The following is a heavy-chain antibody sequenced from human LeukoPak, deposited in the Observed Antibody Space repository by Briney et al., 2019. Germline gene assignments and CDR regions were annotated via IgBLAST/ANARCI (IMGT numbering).Heavy chain of an antibody. V-gene: IGHV1-8*01. CDR2: MNPNSGNT. Sequence: VASVKVSCKASGYTFTSYDINWVRQATGQGLEWMGWMNPNSGNTGYAQKFQGRVTMTRNTSISTAYMELSSLRSEDTAVYYCARDLFAGGNTNDYWGQGTLVTVSS. D-gene: IGHD4-23*01. J-gene: IGHJ4*02. CDR1: GYTFTSYD. CDR3: ARDLFAGGNTNDY.